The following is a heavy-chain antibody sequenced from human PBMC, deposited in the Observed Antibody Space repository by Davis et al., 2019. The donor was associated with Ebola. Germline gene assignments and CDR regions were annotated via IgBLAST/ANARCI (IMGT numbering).Heavy chain of an antibody. V-gene: IGHV3-23*01. D-gene: IGHD6-6*01. Sequence: GESLKISCAASGFTFSSYEMNWVRQAPGKGLEWVSALSGSGGSTYYADSVKGRFTISRDNSKNTLYLQMNSLRAEDTAVYYCARDQPAKFRTARYYFDYWGQGTLVTVSS. J-gene: IGHJ4*02. CDR3: ARDQPAKFRTARYYFDY. CDR2: LSGSGGST. CDR1: GFTFSSYE.